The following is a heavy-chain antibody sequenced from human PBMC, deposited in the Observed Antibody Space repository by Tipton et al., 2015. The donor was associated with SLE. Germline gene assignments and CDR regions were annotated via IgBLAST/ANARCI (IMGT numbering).Heavy chain of an antibody. J-gene: IGHJ4*02. V-gene: IGHV3-21*01. Sequence: SLRLSCAASGFTFTSYTLNWVRQAPGKGLEWVSSISSGSNYIYYADSVQGRFTISRDNDKNSVYLQMNSLTAEDTAVYYCARVRGWYDFWGQGALVTVSS. CDR1: GFTFTSYT. D-gene: IGHD6-19*01. CDR3: ARVRGWYDF. CDR2: ISSGSNYI.